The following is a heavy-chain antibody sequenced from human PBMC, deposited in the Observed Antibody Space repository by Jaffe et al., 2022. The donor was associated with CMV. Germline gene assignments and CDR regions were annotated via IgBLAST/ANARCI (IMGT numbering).Heavy chain of an antibody. J-gene: IGHJ5*02. D-gene: IGHD6-19*01. Sequence: EVQVVESGGDLVQPGGSLRLSCAASGFTFSSYWMSWVRQAPGKGLEWVANIKEDGSEKYYVDSVKGRFTISRDNVNNSLYLQMNSLRVEDTAIYYCARNKAVAGRFYFDPWGQGTPVTVSS. CDR2: IKEDGSEK. V-gene: IGHV3-7*01. CDR1: GFTFSSYW. CDR3: ARNKAVAGRFYFDP.